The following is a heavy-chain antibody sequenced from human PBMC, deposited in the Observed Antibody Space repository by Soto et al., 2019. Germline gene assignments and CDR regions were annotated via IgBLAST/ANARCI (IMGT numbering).Heavy chain of an antibody. D-gene: IGHD3-3*01. CDR2: INAGNGNT. J-gene: IGHJ5*02. V-gene: IGHV1-3*01. CDR1: GYTFTNFG. CDR3: ARDPESVMYYDFWSGYWFDP. Sequence: ASVKVSCKASGYTFTNFGISWVRQAPGQGLEWMGWINAGNGNTKYSQKFQGRVTITRDTSASTAYMELSSLRSEDTAVYYCARDPESVMYYDFWSGYWFDPWGQGTLVTVSS.